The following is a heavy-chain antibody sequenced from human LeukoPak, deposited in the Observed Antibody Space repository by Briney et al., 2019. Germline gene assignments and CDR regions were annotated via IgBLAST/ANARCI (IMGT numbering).Heavy chain of an antibody. CDR3: ARRVSGDYGHWFDP. D-gene: IGHD4-17*01. CDR1: GGSIGSYY. Sequence: PSETLSLTCTVSGGSIGSYYWTWIRQPPGKGLEWIGYNSYSGSANYNPSLKSRVTILLDTSKNQFSLKLSSVTAADTAIYSCARRVSGDYGHWFDPWGQGTLVTVSS. V-gene: IGHV4-59*01. CDR2: NSYSGSA. J-gene: IGHJ5*02.